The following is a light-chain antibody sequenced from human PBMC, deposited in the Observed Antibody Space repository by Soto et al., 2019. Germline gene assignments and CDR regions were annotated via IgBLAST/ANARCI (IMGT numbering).Light chain of an antibody. CDR2: DTS. J-gene: IGKJ4*01. V-gene: IGKV3-15*01. CDR1: QGVSRSY. Sequence: EIVLTQSPGTLSLSPGERATLFCRASQGVSRSYFAWYQQKPGQAPRLLIYDTSTRATGVPARFRGSRSGPEFTLTINSLQSEDFAIYYCQPYNNWPLTFGGGTKVESK. CDR3: QPYNNWPLT.